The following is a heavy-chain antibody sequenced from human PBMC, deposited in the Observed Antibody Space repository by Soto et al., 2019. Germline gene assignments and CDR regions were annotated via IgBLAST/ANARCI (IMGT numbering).Heavy chain of an antibody. V-gene: IGHV3-21*01. D-gene: IGHD1-26*01. J-gene: IGHJ4*02. CDR2: ISSSSSYI. CDR1: GFTFSSYS. CDR3: ARRVGATAYYFDY. Sequence: GGSLRLSCAASGFTFSSYSMNWVRQAPGKGLEWVSSISSSSSYIYYADSVKGRFTISRDNAKNSLYLQMNSLRAEDTAVYYCARRVGATAYYFDYWGQGTLVTVSS.